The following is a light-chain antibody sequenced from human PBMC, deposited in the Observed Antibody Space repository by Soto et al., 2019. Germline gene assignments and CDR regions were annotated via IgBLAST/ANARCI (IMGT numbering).Light chain of an antibody. CDR2: AAS. CDR3: QQSYSTPWT. CDR1: ENIASY. Sequence: DIPMTQSPSSLSASVGERVTITCRSSENIASYLNWYQQKPGKAPTLLVYAASSLESGAPPRFSGTVSGTDFTLTITSLQPDDLATYFCQQSYSTPWTFGQGTKVEL. V-gene: IGKV1-39*01. J-gene: IGKJ1*01.